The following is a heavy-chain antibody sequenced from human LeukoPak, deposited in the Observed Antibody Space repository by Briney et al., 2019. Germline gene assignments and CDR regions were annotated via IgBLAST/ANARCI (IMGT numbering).Heavy chain of an antibody. Sequence: SGPTLVNPTQTLTLTCTFSGLSLSTYGLGVGWIRQTPGEALEWLALNYWNDVKRYSPSLNGRLTITKDTSKNQVVLTATNVDPEDTATYYCARRSQSPDAFDIWGQGTTVTVS. CDR2: NYWNDVK. J-gene: IGHJ3*02. CDR1: GLSLSTYGLG. CDR3: ARRSQSPDAFDI. V-gene: IGHV2-5*01.